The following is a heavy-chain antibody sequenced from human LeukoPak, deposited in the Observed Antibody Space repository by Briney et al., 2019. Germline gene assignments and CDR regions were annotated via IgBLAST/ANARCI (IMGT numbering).Heavy chain of an antibody. CDR1: GFTFSSHG. V-gene: IGHV3-33*05. Sequence: QPGRSLRLSCATSGFTFSSHGMHWVRQAPGKGLEWVARIAYDGSKKYYADSVTGRFTISRDNSKNTLYLQMNSLGAEDTAVYHCARWSGDTGSGSLDYWGQRTLVTVSS. CDR3: ARWSGDTGSGSLDY. J-gene: IGHJ4*02. D-gene: IGHD3-10*01. CDR2: IAYDGSKK.